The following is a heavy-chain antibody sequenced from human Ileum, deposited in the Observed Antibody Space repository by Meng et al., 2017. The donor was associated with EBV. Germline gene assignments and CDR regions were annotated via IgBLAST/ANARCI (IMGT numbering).Heavy chain of an antibody. CDR3: ARGREYTGQLDL. V-gene: IGHV4-34*02. CDR2: IFHSGHT. Sequence: QVQLERGGAGLLKTSETLSLTCDVSGGSFNAYCWSWIRQSPGGGLGWIGEIFHSGHTNSNPSLESRVAMSVATSKKQFSLLLSSVTAADSGLYFCARGREYTGQLDLWGLGTLVTVSS. D-gene: IGHD5-18*01. J-gene: IGHJ5*02. CDR1: GGSFNAYC.